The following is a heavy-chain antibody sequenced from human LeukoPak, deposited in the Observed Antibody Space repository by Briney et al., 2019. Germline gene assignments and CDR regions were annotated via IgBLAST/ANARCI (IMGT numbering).Heavy chain of an antibody. Sequence: GGSLRLSCAASGFTFRSYTMNWVRQAPGKGLEWVSSITSSSSSIYYTDSVKGRFTVSRDNAKNSLYLQMNSLRAEDTAVYYCARGYSGSYLLYWGQGTLVTVSS. CDR3: ARGYSGSYLLY. CDR1: GFTFRSYT. V-gene: IGHV3-21*01. CDR2: ITSSSSSI. J-gene: IGHJ4*02. D-gene: IGHD1-26*01.